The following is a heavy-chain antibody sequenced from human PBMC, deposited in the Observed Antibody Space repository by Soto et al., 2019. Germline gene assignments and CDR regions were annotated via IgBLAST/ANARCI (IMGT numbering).Heavy chain of an antibody. V-gene: IGHV4-59*01. J-gene: IGHJ4*02. CDR1: GGSISSYY. CDR3: ARSGGVDDFDY. D-gene: IGHD2-15*01. Sequence: PSETLSLTCTVSGGSISSYYWSWIRQPPGKGLEWIGYIYYSGSTNYNPSLKSRVTISVDTSKNQFSLKLSSVTAADTAVYYCARSGGVDDFDYRGQGTLVTGSS. CDR2: IYYSGST.